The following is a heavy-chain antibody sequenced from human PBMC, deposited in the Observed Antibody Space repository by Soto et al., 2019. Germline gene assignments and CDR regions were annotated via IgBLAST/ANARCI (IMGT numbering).Heavy chain of an antibody. V-gene: IGHV1-69*13. CDR1: VGTFSSYA. CDR2: IIPIFGTA. Sequence: SVKVSCKASVGTFSSYAISWVRQAPGQGLEWMGGIIPIFGTANYAQKFQGRVTITADESTSTAYMELSSLRSEDTAVYYCARENSSSWYPFYYGMEVWGQGTTVTV. J-gene: IGHJ6*02. CDR3: ARENSSSWYPFYYGMEV. D-gene: IGHD6-13*01.